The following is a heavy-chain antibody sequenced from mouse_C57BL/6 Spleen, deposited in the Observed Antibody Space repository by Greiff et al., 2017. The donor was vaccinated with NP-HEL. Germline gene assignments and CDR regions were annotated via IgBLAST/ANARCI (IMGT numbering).Heavy chain of an antibody. CDR3: ARNYGSSYEGYYFDY. Sequence: VHLVESGPELVKPGASVKISCKASGYAFSSSWMNWVKQRPGKGLEWIGRIYPGDGDTNYNGKFKGKATLTADKSSSTAYMQLSSLTSEDSAVYFCARNYGSSYEGYYFDYWGQGTTLTVSS. V-gene: IGHV1-82*01. D-gene: IGHD1-1*01. J-gene: IGHJ2*01. CDR2: IYPGDGDT. CDR1: GYAFSSSW.